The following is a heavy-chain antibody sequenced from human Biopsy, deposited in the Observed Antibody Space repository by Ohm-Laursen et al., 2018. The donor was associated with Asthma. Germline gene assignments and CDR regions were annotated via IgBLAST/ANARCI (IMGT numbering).Heavy chain of an antibody. CDR1: GVSIRSYY. CDR3: AGFCSGGNCPDH. V-gene: IGHV4-59*07. D-gene: IGHD2-15*01. J-gene: IGHJ4*02. CDR2: IHYSGST. Sequence: SDTLSLTCTVSGVSIRSYYWTWIRQPPGKGLEWIGNIHYSGSTYSNPSLKSRVTISVDTSKKQISLRLSSVIAADTAVYYCAGFCSGGNCPDHWGQGTPVTVSS.